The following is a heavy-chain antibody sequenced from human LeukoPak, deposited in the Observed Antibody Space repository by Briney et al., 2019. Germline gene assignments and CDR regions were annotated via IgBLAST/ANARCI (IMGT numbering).Heavy chain of an antibody. J-gene: IGHJ4*02. Sequence: GASVKVSCKASGYTFTGYYMHWVRQAPGQGLEWMGWISAYNGNTNYAQKLQGRVTMTTDTSTSTAYMELRSLRSDDTAVYYCARDSIGWLRYEDYWGQGTLVTVSS. CDR1: GYTFTGYY. CDR3: ARDSIGWLRYEDY. V-gene: IGHV1-18*04. D-gene: IGHD5-12*01. CDR2: ISAYNGNT.